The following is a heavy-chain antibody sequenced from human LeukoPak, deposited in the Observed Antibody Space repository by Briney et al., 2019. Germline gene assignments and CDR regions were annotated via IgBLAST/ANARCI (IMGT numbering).Heavy chain of an antibody. CDR3: ARDRSLSSSVFDY. CDR2: IKQDGSEK. D-gene: IGHD6-6*01. CDR1: GFTSSSYW. V-gene: IGHV3-7*01. Sequence: PGGSLRLSCAASGFTSSSYWMSWVRQAPGKGLEWVANIKQDGSEKYYVDSVKGRFTISRDNAKNSLYLQMNSLRAEDTAVYYCARDRSLSSSVFDYWSQRTLVTVSS. J-gene: IGHJ4*02.